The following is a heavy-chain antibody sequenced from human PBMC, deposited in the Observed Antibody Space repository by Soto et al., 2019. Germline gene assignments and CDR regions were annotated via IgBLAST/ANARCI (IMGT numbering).Heavy chain of an antibody. CDR1: GSSISSGGYS. J-gene: IGHJ3*02. D-gene: IGHD3-10*01. V-gene: IGHV4-30-2*01. Sequence: QLQLQESGSGLVKPSQTLSLTCAVSGSSISSGGYSWSGIRQPPGKGLEWIGYIYHSGSTYYNPSLKSRVTISVERSKNQFSLKLSSVSAADTAVYYCARAHGSGWGAFDIWGQGTMVTVSS. CDR2: IYHSGST. CDR3: ARAHGSGWGAFDI.